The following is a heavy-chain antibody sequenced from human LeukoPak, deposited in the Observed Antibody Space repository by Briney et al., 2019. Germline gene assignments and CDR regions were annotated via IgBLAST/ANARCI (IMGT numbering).Heavy chain of an antibody. D-gene: IGHD5-12*01. CDR3: ARGYGGYYYYMDV. Sequence: PSETLSLTCVVSGYSISSGYYWGWIRQPPGKVLEWIGSVYHSESTYYNPSLKRRATISVDTSKNHFSLNLRSVTAADTAVYYCARGYGGYYYYMDVWGKGTTVTVS. V-gene: IGHV4-38-2*01. CDR2: VYHSEST. J-gene: IGHJ6*03. CDR1: GYSISSGYY.